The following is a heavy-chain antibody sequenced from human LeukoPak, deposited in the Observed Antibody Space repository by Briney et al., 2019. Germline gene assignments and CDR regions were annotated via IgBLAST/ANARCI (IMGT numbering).Heavy chain of an antibody. CDR2: ITSNGGST. CDR1: GFTFSSYA. CDR3: VKGRCSGSSCYGGDY. Sequence: GGSLRLSCSASGFTFSSYAMNWVRQAPGKGLEYVSAITSNGGSTYYADSVKGRFTISRDNSKHTLYLQMSSLRAEDTAVYYCVKGRCSGSSCYGGDYWGQGTLVTVSS. D-gene: IGHD2-2*01. V-gene: IGHV3-64D*06. J-gene: IGHJ4*02.